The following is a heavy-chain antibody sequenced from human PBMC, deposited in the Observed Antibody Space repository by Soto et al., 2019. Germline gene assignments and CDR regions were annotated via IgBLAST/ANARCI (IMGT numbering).Heavy chain of an antibody. D-gene: IGHD4-17*01. V-gene: IGHV5-51*01. J-gene: IGHJ3*02. Sequence: GESLKISCKASGYRFSTYWIGWVRQMPGKGLEWMGVIFPDDSDTRYSPSFQGQVTISADKSISTAYLQWTSLKASDTAMYYCARTETTWEGSAFEIWGQGTMVTVS. CDR1: GYRFSTYW. CDR2: IFPDDSDT. CDR3: ARTETTWEGSAFEI.